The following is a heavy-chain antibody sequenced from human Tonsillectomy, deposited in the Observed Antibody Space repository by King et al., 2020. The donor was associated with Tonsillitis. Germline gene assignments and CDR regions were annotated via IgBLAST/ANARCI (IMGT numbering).Heavy chain of an antibody. Sequence: VQLVESGGGVVQPGRSLRLSCAASGFTFSSYAMHWVRQAPGKGLEWVAIISYDGSNKYYADSVKGRFTISRDSSKNTLYLQMNSLRVEDTAVYYCARDGRYLHRADYWGQGTLVTVSS. D-gene: IGHD3-9*01. CDR2: ISYDGSNK. V-gene: IGHV3-30-3*01. CDR1: GFTFSSYA. CDR3: ARDGRYLHRADY. J-gene: IGHJ4*02.